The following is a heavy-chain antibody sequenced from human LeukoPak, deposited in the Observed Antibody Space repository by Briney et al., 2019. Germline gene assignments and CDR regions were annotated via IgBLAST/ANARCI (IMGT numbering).Heavy chain of an antibody. J-gene: IGHJ4*02. CDR3: ARDGNYDFWSGYSQYFDY. Sequence: PGGSLRLSCAASGFTFSSYSMNWVRQAPGRGLEWVSSISSSSSYIYYADSVKGRFTISRDNAKNSLYLQMNSLRAEDTAVYYCARDGNYDFWSGYSQYFDYWGQGTLVTVSS. CDR2: ISSSSSYI. CDR1: GFTFSSYS. D-gene: IGHD3-3*01. V-gene: IGHV3-21*01.